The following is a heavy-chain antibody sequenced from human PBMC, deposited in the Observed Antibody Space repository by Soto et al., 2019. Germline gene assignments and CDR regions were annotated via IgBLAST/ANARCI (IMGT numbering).Heavy chain of an antibody. J-gene: IGHJ5*01. CDR2: ISSSGSTI. D-gene: IGHD5-12*01. V-gene: IGHV3-11*01. Sequence: PGGSLRLSCAASGFTFSDYYMSWIRQAPGKGLEWVSYISSSGSTIYYADSVKGRFTISRDNAKNSLYLQMNSLRAEDTAVYYCARFPISRSRYVSHSESWFDCWGQGTLVTVYS. CDR3: ARFPISRSRYVSHSESWFDC. CDR1: GFTFSDYY.